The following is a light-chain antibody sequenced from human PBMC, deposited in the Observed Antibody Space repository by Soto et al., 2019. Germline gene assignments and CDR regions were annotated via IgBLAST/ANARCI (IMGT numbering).Light chain of an antibody. CDR3: SSYTSSSTNWV. V-gene: IGLV2-14*01. Sequence: QSALSQPASVSGSPGQSITISCTGTSSDVGGYKYVSRYQQQPGKVPKLMIYEVSNRPSGVSNRFSDSKSGNTASLTISGLQAEDEADYYCSSYTSSSTNWVFGGGTKLTVL. CDR2: EVS. J-gene: IGLJ3*02. CDR1: SSDVGGYKY.